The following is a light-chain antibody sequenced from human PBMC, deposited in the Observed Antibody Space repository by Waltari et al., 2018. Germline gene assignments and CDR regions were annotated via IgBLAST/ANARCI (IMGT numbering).Light chain of an antibody. Sequence: DIQMTQSPSSVSASVGDRVTITCRASQGISSWLAWYQQKPGKGPNLLIFGASNLQSGVRSRFSGSGSGTDFTLTISGLQPEDSATYFCQQGSSFPPTFGQGTIVEIK. V-gene: IGKV1-12*01. CDR2: GAS. J-gene: IGKJ1*01. CDR3: QQGSSFPPT. CDR1: QGISSW.